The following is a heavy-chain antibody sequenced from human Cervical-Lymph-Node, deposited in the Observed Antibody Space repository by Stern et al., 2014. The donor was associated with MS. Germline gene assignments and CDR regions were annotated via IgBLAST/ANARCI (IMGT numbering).Heavy chain of an antibody. CDR3: ARDDWVERLDS. Sequence: EVQLVESGGGLVQPGGSLRLSCAASGFPLSIYSMKWVRQAPGKGLEWVSYISTISTIYYADSVKGRFTISRDNAKNSLYLQMNSLRAEDTAVYFCARDDWVERLDSWGQGTLVTVSS. CDR2: ISTISTI. D-gene: IGHD1-1*01. J-gene: IGHJ5*01. V-gene: IGHV3-48*01. CDR1: GFPLSIYS.